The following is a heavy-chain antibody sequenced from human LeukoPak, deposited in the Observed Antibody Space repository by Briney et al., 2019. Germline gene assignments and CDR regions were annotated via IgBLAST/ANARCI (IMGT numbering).Heavy chain of an antibody. J-gene: IGHJ4*02. CDR2: INHSGRT. D-gene: IGHD7-27*01. Sequence: SETLSLTCAVYGGSFSGYYWNWIRQSPGKGLEWIGEINHSGRTNYNPSLKSRDTISVDTSKNQFSLKLSSVTAADTAVYYCARGWGEGYPLDYWGQGTLVTVSS. V-gene: IGHV4-34*01. CDR1: GGSFSGYY. CDR3: ARGWGEGYPLDY.